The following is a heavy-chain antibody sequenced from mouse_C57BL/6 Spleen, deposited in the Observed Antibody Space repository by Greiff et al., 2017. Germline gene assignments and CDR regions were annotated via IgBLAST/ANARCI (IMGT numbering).Heavy chain of an antibody. D-gene: IGHD1-1*01. V-gene: IGHV1-15*01. CDR2: IDPETGGT. J-gene: IGHJ3*01. CDR3: TSRGYYGSSSWLAY. Sequence: QVQLQQSGAELVRPGASVTLSCKASGYTFTDYEMHWVKQTPVHGLEWIGAIDPETGGTAYNQKFKGKAILTAAKSSSTAYMELRSLTSEDSAVYYCTSRGYYGSSSWLAYWCQGTLVTVSA. CDR1: GYTFTDYE.